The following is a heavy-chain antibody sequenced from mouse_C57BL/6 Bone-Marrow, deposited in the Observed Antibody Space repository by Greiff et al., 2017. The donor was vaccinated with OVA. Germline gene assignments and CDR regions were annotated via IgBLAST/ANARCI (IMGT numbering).Heavy chain of an antibody. V-gene: IGHV1-69*01. CDR3: ARSFITTVVAGAMDY. CDR2: IDPSDSYT. CDR1: GYTFTSYW. D-gene: IGHD1-1*01. J-gene: IGHJ4*01. Sequence: VQLQQPGAELVMPGASVKLSCKASGYTFTSYWMHWVKQRPGQGLEWIGEIDPSDSYTNYNQKFKGKSTLTVDNSSSTAYMQLSSLTSEDSAVYYCARSFITTVVAGAMDYWGQGTSVTVSS.